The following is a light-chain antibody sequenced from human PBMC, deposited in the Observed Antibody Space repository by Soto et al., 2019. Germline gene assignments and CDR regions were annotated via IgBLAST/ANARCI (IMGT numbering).Light chain of an antibody. V-gene: IGKV3-15*01. CDR2: AAS. CDR3: QQHNNWPRT. Sequence: EIFMTQSPATLSVSPGERATLSCRASQSVSGNLAWYQQKPGQAPRLLIYAASTRATGIPARFSGSGSGTEFTLTISSLQSEDFAVYYCQQHNNWPRTFGQGTKLEIK. J-gene: IGKJ2*01. CDR1: QSVSGN.